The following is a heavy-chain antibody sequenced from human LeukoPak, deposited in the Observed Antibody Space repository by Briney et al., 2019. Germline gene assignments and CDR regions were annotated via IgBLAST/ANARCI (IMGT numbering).Heavy chain of an antibody. CDR2: IIPIFGTA. CDR1: GGTFSSYA. CDR3: ARTSYCSSTSCHPRYYYYYMDV. Sequence: SVKVSCKASGGTFSSYAISWVRQAPGQGLEWMGGIIPIFGTANYAQKFQGRVTITTDESTSTAYMEPSSLRSEDTAVYYCARTSYCSSTSCHPRYYYYYMDVWGKGTTVTVSS. V-gene: IGHV1-69*05. J-gene: IGHJ6*03. D-gene: IGHD2-2*01.